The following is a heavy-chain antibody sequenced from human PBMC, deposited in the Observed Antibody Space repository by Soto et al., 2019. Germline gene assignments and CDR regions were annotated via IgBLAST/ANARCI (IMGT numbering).Heavy chain of an antibody. D-gene: IGHD1-1*01. CDR3: ARGRYGDY. V-gene: IGHV1-18*01. CDR2: ISAHNGNT. CDR1: GYAFTTYG. Sequence: QVHLVQSGAEVKKPGASVKVSCKGSGYAFTTYGITWVRQGPGQGLERMGWISAHNGNTNYAQKLQGRVTLTRDSSTSTAYMELRSLRSDDTAVHYCARGRYGDYWGQGALVTVSS. J-gene: IGHJ4*02.